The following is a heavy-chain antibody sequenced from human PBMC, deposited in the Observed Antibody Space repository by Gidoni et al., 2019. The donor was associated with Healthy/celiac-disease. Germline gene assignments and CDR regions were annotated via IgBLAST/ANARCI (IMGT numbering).Heavy chain of an antibody. Sequence: QVQLQASGPGLVKPSQTLSLTCTVSGGSISSGGYYWSWIRQPPGKGLEWIGSLNYSGSTSYNPSLKSRVTISVDTSKNQFSLKLSAVTAADTAVYYCASGGAGYDILTDRFSPGYYYYYYMDVWGKGTTVTVSS. CDR3: ASGGAGYDILTDRFSPGYYYYYYMDV. V-gene: IGHV4-31*03. D-gene: IGHD3-9*01. CDR1: GGSISSGGYY. J-gene: IGHJ6*03. CDR2: LNYSGST.